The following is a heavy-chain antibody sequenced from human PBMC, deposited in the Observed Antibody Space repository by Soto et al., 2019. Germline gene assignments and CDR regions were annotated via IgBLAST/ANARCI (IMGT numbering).Heavy chain of an antibody. CDR3: ARAPNIRHWSGYYFSY. J-gene: IGHJ4*02. V-gene: IGHV3-53*04. CDR2: IYSGGST. D-gene: IGHD3-3*01. CDR1: GFTVSSNY. Sequence: PGGSLRLSCAASGFTVSSNYMSWVRQAPGKGLEWVSVIYSGGSTYYADSVKGRFTISRHNSKNTLYLQMNSLRAEDTAVYYCARAPNIRHWSGYYFSYWGQGTLVTVSS.